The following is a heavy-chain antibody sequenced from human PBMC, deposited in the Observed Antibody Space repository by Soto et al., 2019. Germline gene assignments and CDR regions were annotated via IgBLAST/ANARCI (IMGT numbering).Heavy chain of an antibody. J-gene: IGHJ5*02. CDR1: GFSLSTSGMC. CDR3: ARIRYSGSGSYDWLDP. D-gene: IGHD3-10*01. Sequence: SGPTLVNPTQTLTLTCTFSGFSLSTSGMCVSWIRQPPGKALEWLALIDWDDDKYYSTSLKTRLTISKDTSKNQVVLTMTNMDPVDTATYYCARIRYSGSGSYDWLDPWGQGTMVTVYS. V-gene: IGHV2-70*01. CDR2: IDWDDDK.